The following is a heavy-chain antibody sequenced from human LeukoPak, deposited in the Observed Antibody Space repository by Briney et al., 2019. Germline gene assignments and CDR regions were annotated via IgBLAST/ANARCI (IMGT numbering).Heavy chain of an antibody. V-gene: IGHV1-69*13. CDR2: IIPIFGTA. Sequence: SVKVSCKASGGTFSSYAISWVRQAPGQGLEWMGGIIPIFGTANYAQKFQGRVTITADESTSTAYMELSSLRSEDTAVYYCARGRWERSLDAFDIWGQGTMVTVSS. J-gene: IGHJ3*02. CDR1: GGTFSSYA. D-gene: IGHD1-26*01. CDR3: ARGRWERSLDAFDI.